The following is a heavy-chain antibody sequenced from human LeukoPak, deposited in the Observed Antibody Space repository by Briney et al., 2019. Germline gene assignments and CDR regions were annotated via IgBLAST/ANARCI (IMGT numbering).Heavy chain of an antibody. V-gene: IGHV1-46*01. CDR2: ITPSDGSA. CDR1: GYTFTNYH. J-gene: IGHJ4*02. CDR3: ARVGGWYQYYFDY. D-gene: IGHD6-19*01. Sequence: ASVKVSCKASGYTFTNYHIYWVRQAPGQGLEWMGMITPSDGSANYAQKFQGRITMTRDMSTSTVYMELSSLRSEDTAVYYCARVGGWYQYYFDYWGQGTLVTVSS.